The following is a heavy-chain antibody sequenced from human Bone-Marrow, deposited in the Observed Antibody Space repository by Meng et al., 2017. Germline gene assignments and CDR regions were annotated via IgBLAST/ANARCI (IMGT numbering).Heavy chain of an antibody. D-gene: IGHD3-22*01. J-gene: IGHJ4*02. CDR2: ISGSGGST. Sequence: GESLKISCAASGFTFSSYAMSWVRQAPGKGLEWVSAISGSGGSTYYADSVKGRFTISRDNSKNTLYLQMNSLRAEDTAVYYCARDPSDSSGYYSDMDFDYWGQGTLVTVSS. CDR3: ARDPSDSSGYYSDMDFDY. CDR1: GFTFSSYA. V-gene: IGHV3-23*01.